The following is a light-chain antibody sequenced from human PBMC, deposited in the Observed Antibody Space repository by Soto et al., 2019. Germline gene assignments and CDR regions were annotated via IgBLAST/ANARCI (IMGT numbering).Light chain of an antibody. CDR1: SSDVGGYNY. J-gene: IGLJ1*01. CDR2: DVS. Sequence: QSALTQSASVSGSPGQSITISCTGTSSDVGGYNYVSWYQHHPGKAPKLMIYDVSNRPSGVSNRFSGSKSGNTASLTISGLQAEDEADYYCSSYTSSSTRVFGTGTKLTVL. V-gene: IGLV2-14*03. CDR3: SSYTSSSTRV.